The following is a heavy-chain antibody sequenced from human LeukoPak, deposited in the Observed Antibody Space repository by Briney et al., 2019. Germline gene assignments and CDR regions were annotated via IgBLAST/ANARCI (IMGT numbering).Heavy chain of an antibody. Sequence: SETLSLTCAVYGGSFSGYYWSWIRQPPGKGLEWIGEINHSGSTNYNPSLKSRVTISVGTSKNQFSLKLSSVTAADTAVYYCAREASPIDYWGQGTLVTVSS. J-gene: IGHJ4*02. CDR2: INHSGST. V-gene: IGHV4-34*01. D-gene: IGHD2-2*01. CDR1: GGSFSGYY. CDR3: AREASPIDY.